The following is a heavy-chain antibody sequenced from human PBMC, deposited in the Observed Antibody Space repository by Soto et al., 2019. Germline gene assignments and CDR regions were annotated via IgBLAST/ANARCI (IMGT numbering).Heavy chain of an antibody. Sequence: PSETLSLTCTVSCGSISSGDYYWSLIRQPPGKGLEWIGYIYYSGSTYYNPSLKSRVTISVDTSKNQFSLKLSSVTAADTAVYYCARELEGYDSSGLNWFDPWGQGTLVTVSS. V-gene: IGHV4-30-4*01. D-gene: IGHD3-22*01. J-gene: IGHJ5*02. CDR2: IYYSGST. CDR1: CGSISSGDYY. CDR3: ARELEGYDSSGLNWFDP.